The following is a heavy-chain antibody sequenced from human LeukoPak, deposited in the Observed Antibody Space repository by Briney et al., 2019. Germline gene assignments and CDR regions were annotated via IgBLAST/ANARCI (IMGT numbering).Heavy chain of an antibody. CDR1: GGSITGYY. CDR2: IYPNGGT. CDR3: AGTKRTSHYYFDY. V-gene: IGHV4-4*07. J-gene: IGHJ4*02. D-gene: IGHD2-2*01. Sequence: ASETLSLTCSVSGGSITGYYWSWIRQPAGKGLEWIGRIYPNGGTNYNPSLKSRATMSVDTSKNQFSLKLTSVTAADTAMYYCAGTKRTSHYYFDYWGQGTLATVSS.